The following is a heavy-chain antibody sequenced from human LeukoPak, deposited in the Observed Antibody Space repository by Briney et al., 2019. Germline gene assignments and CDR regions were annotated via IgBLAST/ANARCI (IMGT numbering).Heavy chain of an antibody. CDR3: ARDARIIAVAGTFDY. J-gene: IGHJ4*02. CDR1: GYTFTSYG. V-gene: IGHV1-18*01. Sequence: ASVKVSCKASGYTFTSYGISWVRQAPGQGLEWMGWISAYNGNTNYAQKLQGRVTMTTDTSTSTAYMELRSLRSDDTAVYYCARDARIIAVAGTFDYCGQGTLVTVSS. D-gene: IGHD6-19*01. CDR2: ISAYNGNT.